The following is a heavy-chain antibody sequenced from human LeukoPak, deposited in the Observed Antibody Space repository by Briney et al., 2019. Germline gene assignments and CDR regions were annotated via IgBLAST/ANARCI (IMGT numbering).Heavy chain of an antibody. V-gene: IGHV3-30*02. CDR2: IRYDGSNK. D-gene: IGHD4-11*01. Sequence: GGSLRLSCAASGFTFSSYAMHWVRPAPGKGLEWVTFIRYDGSNKYYAASVKGRFTISRDNSKNTLYLQMNSLRAEDTAVYYCAKDHDYSNYWGQGTLVTVSS. CDR3: AKDHDYSNY. J-gene: IGHJ4*02. CDR1: GFTFSSYA.